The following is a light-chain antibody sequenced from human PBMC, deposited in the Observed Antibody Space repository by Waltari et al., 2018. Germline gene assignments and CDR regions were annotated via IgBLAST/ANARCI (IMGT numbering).Light chain of an antibody. J-gene: IGKJ3*01. CDR3: QQYYTIRPT. CDR1: QSILYNSNKKNY. V-gene: IGKV4-1*01. CDR2: GAS. Sequence: DIVMTQSPDSPAVSLGERATTRRQASQSILYNSNKKNYLAWYQQKPGQPPTLIINGASDRESGVPDRLRGSDAGTDFTLTITSLQPEYVALYYYQQYYTIRPTLGPGAKVEIK.